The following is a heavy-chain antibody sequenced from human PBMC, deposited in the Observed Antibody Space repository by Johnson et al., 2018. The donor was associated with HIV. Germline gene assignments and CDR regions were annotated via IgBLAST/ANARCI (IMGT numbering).Heavy chain of an antibody. CDR2: ISYDGSNK. CDR1: GFTFSVFA. CDR3: AKPFPRWFAPLETAFDI. D-gene: IGHD3-9*01. V-gene: IGHV3-30-3*02. J-gene: IGHJ3*02. Sequence: VQLVESGGGVVQPGRSLRLSCAASGFTFSVFAMHWVRLAPGKGLEWVAVISYDGSNKYYADSVKGRFTISRDNSKNTLYLQMNSLRPEDTAVYYCAKPFPRWFAPLETAFDIWGQGTMVTVSS.